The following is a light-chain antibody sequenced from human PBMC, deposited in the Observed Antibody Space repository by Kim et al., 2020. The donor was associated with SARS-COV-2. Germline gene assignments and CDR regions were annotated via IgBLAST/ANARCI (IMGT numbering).Light chain of an antibody. J-gene: IGLJ1*01. Sequence: ASGQTIKITCQGVSRRSYDASWYRQRPGKVPVLIIYTKDNRPSGIPHRSYGASGGNIASLTITGAQEEDEADYYCNSRDSSGASYVFGTGTKVTVL. CDR2: TKD. CDR1: SRRSYD. V-gene: IGLV3-19*01. CDR3: NSRDSSGASYV.